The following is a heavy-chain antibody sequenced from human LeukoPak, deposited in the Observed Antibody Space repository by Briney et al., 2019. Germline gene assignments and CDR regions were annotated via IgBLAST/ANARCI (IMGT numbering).Heavy chain of an antibody. Sequence: GGSLRLSCAASGFTFSSYIMSWVRQAPGKGLEWVSYISSSSSTIYYADSVKGRFTISRDNAKNSLYLQMNSLRDEDTAVYYCAREADYDYVWGSYRYIDYWGQGTLVTVSS. V-gene: IGHV3-48*02. CDR1: GFTFSSYI. CDR2: ISSSSSTI. CDR3: AREADYDYVWGSYRYIDY. D-gene: IGHD3-16*02. J-gene: IGHJ4*02.